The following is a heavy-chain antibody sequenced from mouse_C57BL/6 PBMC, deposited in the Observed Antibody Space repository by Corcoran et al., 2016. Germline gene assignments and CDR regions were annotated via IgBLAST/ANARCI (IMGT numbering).Heavy chain of an antibody. Sequence: QIQLVQSGPELKKPGETVKISCKASGYTFTTYGMSWVKQAPGKGLKWMGWINTYSGVPTYADDFKGRFAFSLETSASTAYLQINNLKNEDTATYFCASFGNYEGRAMDYWGQGTSVTVSS. V-gene: IGHV9-3*01. D-gene: IGHD2-1*01. CDR1: GYTFTTYG. CDR2: INTYSGVP. CDR3: ASFGNYEGRAMDY. J-gene: IGHJ4*01.